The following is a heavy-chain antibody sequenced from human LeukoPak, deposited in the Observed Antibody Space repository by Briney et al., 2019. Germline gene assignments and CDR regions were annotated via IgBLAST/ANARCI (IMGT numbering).Heavy chain of an antibody. CDR2: ISDSGGNT. CDR3: AKVSSYDSSAYDAFDI. D-gene: IGHD3-22*01. CDR1: GFTFSSYA. V-gene: IGHV3-23*01. J-gene: IGHJ3*02. Sequence: GGSLTLSCAASGFTFSSYAMSWVRQAPGKGLEGVSAISDSGGNTYHADSVKGRFTIYRDNSKNTLYLQMHSLRAEDTAVYYCAKVSSYDSSAYDAFDIWGQGTMVTVSS.